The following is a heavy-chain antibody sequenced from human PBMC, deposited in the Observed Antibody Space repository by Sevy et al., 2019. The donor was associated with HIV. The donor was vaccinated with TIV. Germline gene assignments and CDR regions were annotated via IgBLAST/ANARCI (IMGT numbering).Heavy chain of an antibody. CDR1: GYTFSTYR. CDR2: ISPHNGDT. J-gene: IGHJ4*02. D-gene: IGHD2-15*01. CDR3: ARAFCSGGRCYSLAY. V-gene: IGHV1-18*01. Sequence: ASVKVSCKVSGYTFSTYRITWVRQAPGQGLEWMEWISPHNGDTNYARKLQGKVSMTTDTSTTTAYMELRGLTSDDTALHYCARAFCSGGRCYSLAYWGQGTLVTVSS.